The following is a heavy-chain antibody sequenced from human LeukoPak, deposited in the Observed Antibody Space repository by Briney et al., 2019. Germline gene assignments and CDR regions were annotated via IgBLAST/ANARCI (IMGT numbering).Heavy chain of an antibody. CDR2: ISSSSSTI. D-gene: IGHD2-2*01. CDR1: GFTFSSYS. J-gene: IGHJ6*03. V-gene: IGHV3-48*01. CDR3: AKDVYCSSTSCYYCYMDV. Sequence: GGSLRLSCAASGFTFSSYSMNWVRQAPGKGLEWVSYISSSSSTIYYTDSVKGRFTISRDNSKNTLYLQMNSLRAEDTAVYYCAKDVYCSSTSCYYCYMDVWGKGTTVTVSS.